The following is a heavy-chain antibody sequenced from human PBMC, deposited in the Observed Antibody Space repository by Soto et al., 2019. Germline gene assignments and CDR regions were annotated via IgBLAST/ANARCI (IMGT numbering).Heavy chain of an antibody. D-gene: IGHD2-15*01. CDR2: IYYSGST. V-gene: IGHV4-31*03. CDR3: ARPLTDCSGGSCYNPYYYGMDV. J-gene: IGHJ6*02. Sequence: SETLSLTCSVSGGSISSGGYYWSWIRQHPGKGLEWVGYIYYSGSTYYNPSLKSRVTISVDTSKNQFSRKLSSVIAADTAVYYCARPLTDCSGGSCYNPYYYGMDVWGQGTTVTVSS. CDR1: GGSISSGGYY.